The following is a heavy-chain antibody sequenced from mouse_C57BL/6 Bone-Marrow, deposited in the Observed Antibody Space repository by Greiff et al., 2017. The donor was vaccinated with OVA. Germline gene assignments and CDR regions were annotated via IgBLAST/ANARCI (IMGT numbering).Heavy chain of an antibody. CDR1: GYTFTSYW. V-gene: IGHV1-52*01. CDR3: ARGAYYDYDGTHYYAMDY. CDR2: IDPSDSET. Sequence: QVQLQQPGAELVRPGSSVKLSCKASGYTFTSYWMHWVKQRPIQGLEWIGNIDPSDSETHYNQKFKDKATLTVDKSSSTAYMQLSSLTSEDSAVYYCARGAYYDYDGTHYYAMDYWGQGTSVTVSS. J-gene: IGHJ4*01. D-gene: IGHD2-4*01.